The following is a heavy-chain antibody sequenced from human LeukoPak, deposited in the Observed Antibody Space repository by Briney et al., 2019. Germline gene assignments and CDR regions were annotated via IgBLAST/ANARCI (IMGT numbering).Heavy chain of an antibody. CDR2: INWNGGST. CDR3: ARGGFGELPPGCDY. CDR1: GFTFDDYG. Sequence: GGSLRLSCAASGFTFDDYGMSWVRQAPGKGLEWVSGINWNGGSTGYADSVKGRFTISRDNAKNSLYLQMNSLRAEDTALYYCARGGFGELPPGCDYWGQGTMVTVSS. V-gene: IGHV3-20*04. D-gene: IGHD3-10*01. J-gene: IGHJ3*01.